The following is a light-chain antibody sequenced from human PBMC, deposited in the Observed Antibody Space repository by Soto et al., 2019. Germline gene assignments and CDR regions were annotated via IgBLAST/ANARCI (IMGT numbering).Light chain of an antibody. Sequence: MTHYAGTLSLSRGLISALSCVCGESVTSSKLAWYQQKPGQPPRLLIYGASTRATGIPARFSGSGSGTEFTLTISGLQSEDFAVYYCQQYNNWPPWTVGQGTKVDIK. CDR3: QQYNNWPPWT. CDR1: ESVTSSK. V-gene: IGKV3-15*01. CDR2: GAS. J-gene: IGKJ1*01.